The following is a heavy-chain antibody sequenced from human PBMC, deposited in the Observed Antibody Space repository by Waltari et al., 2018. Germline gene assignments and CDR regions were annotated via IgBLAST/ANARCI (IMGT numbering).Heavy chain of an antibody. Sequence: EVQLVQSGAEVKKPGATVKISCKVSGYTFTDYYMHWVQQAPGKGLEWMGRVDPEDGETIYAEKFQGRVTITADTSTDTAYMELSSLRSEDTAVYYCATDGLPGNTYFPSSSWYAGLNYWGQGTLVTVSS. CDR2: VDPEDGET. V-gene: IGHV1-69-2*01. CDR1: GYTFTDYY. CDR3: ATDGLPGNTYFPSSSWYAGLNY. J-gene: IGHJ4*02. D-gene: IGHD6-13*01.